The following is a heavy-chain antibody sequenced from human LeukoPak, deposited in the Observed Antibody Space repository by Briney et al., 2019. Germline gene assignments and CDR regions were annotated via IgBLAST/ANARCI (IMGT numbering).Heavy chain of an antibody. CDR3: ARDGGYCSGGSCPAYYFDY. V-gene: IGHV3-66*01. CDR1: GFTVSSNY. CDR2: IYSGGST. D-gene: IGHD2-15*01. J-gene: IGHJ4*02. Sequence: PGGSLRLSCAASGFTVSSNYMSWVRQAPGKGLEWVSVIYSGGSTYYADSVKGRFTISRDNSKNTLYLQMGSLRAEDMAVYYCARDGGYCSGGSCPAYYFDYWGQGTLVTVSS.